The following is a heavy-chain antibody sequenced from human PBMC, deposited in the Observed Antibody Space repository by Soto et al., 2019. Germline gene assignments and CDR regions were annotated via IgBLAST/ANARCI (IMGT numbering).Heavy chain of an antibody. V-gene: IGHV3-15*01. CDR1: GFTFSNAW. CDR3: ANHVSSWYQGWFDP. J-gene: IGHJ5*02. CDR2: FKSQTDGGTT. Sequence: PGGSLRLSCAASGFTFSNAWMSWVRQAPGKGLEWVGRFKSQTDGGTTDYAAPVKGRFTISRDDSKNTLYLQMNSLRAEDTAVYYCANHVSSWYQGWFDPWGQGTLVTVSS. D-gene: IGHD6-13*01.